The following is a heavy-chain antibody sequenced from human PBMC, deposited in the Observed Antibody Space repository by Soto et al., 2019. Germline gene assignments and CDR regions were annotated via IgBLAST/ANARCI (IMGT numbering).Heavy chain of an antibody. CDR1: GGTFSTYS. J-gene: IGHJ6*02. D-gene: IGHD2-2*01. CDR2: SPPIFGTS. CDR3: ARGGRYAKSSYYSGMDV. V-gene: IGHV1-69*01. Sequence: QVQLVQSGAEVKKPGSSVKVSCKASGGTFSTYSISWVRQAPGQGLEWMGGSPPIFGTSKYAQNFHGRVTITADESTSTAYMELSSLRSDDTAVYYCARGGRYAKSSYYSGMDVWGQGPTVTVSS.